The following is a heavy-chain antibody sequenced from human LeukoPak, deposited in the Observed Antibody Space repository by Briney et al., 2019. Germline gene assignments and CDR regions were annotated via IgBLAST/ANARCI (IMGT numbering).Heavy chain of an antibody. CDR3: ARRRYGGNYYFDY. Sequence: SETLSLTCAVHGGSFSGYYWSWIRQPPGKGLEWIGEINHSGSTNYNPSLKSRVTISVDTSKNQFSLKLSSVTAADTAVYYCARRRYGGNYYFDYWGQGTLVTVSS. CDR1: GGSFSGYY. J-gene: IGHJ4*02. CDR2: INHSGST. V-gene: IGHV4-34*01. D-gene: IGHD4/OR15-4a*01.